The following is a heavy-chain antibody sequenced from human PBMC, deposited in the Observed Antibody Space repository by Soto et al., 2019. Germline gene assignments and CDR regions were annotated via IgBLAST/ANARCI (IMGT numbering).Heavy chain of an antibody. CDR1: GLTFSNYA. J-gene: IGHJ4*02. CDR3: AKNQERELPRVIDF. V-gene: IGHV3-23*01. D-gene: IGHD1-7*01. Sequence: GGSLRLSCATSGLTFSNYAMSWVRQAPGGVLEWVSSMSGSSSTTYYADSVRGRFTISRDRSKNTLYLQMSSLRAEDTALYYCAKNQERELPRVIDFWGQGTLVTVSS. CDR2: MSGSSSTT.